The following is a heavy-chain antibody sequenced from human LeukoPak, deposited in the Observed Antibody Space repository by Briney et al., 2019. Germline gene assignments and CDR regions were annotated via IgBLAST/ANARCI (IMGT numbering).Heavy chain of an antibody. J-gene: IGHJ4*02. CDR2: INHSGST. CDR3: ARGHLPDYYYDSSGYYSPFDY. CDR1: GGSFSGYY. D-gene: IGHD3-22*01. Sequence: SETLSLTCAVYGGSFSGYYWSWIRQPPGKGLEWTGEINHSGSTNYNPSLKSRVTISVDTSKNQFSLKLSSVTAADTAVYYCARGHLPDYYYDSSGYYSPFDYWGQGTLVTVSS. V-gene: IGHV4-34*01.